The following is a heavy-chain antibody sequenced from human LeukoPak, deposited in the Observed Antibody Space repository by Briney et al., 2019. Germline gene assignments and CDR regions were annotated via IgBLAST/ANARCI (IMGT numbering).Heavy chain of an antibody. V-gene: IGHV3-15*01. CDR1: GLTFSRYA. J-gene: IGHJ4*02. Sequence: GGSLRLSCAASGLTFSRYAMSWVRQAPGKGLEWVGRIKSKTDGGTTDGGTIDYAAPVKGRFTISRDDSKNTLYLQMNSLKTEDTAVYYCTTDGDFDYWGQGTLVTVSS. D-gene: IGHD3-10*01. CDR2: IKSKTDGGTTDGGTI. CDR3: TTDGDFDY.